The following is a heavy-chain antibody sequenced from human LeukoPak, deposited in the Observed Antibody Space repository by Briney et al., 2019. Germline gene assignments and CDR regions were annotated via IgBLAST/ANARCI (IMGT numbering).Heavy chain of an antibody. CDR1: GFIFSSYS. CDR2: ISSSSNTI. J-gene: IGHJ6*03. V-gene: IGHV3-48*01. CDR3: ARDRGSSSWDYYYYMDV. D-gene: IGHD6-6*01. Sequence: GGSLRLSCAAYGFIFSSYSMNWVRQAPGKGLEWVSYISSSSNTIYYADSVKGRFTISRDNAKNSLSLQMNSLSAEDTAVYYCARDRGSSSWDYYYYMDVWGKGTTVTVSS.